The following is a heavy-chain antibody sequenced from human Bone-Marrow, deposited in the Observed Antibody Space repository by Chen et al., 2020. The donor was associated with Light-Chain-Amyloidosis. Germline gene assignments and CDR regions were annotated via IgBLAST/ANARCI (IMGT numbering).Heavy chain of an antibody. D-gene: IGHD2-21*02. J-gene: IGHJ4*02. CDR2: IFYSGST. Sequence: QVQLQESGPGLVKPSETLSLTCSVSETSIDAAYWAWIRQPPGKGLEWIGYIFYSGSTTYNPSLKSRVTMSVDTSTNQFSLKLMSLTTADTAVYYCARVQTVTALNYWGQGTMVTVSS. CDR1: ETSIDAAY. CDR3: ARVQTVTALNY. V-gene: IGHV4-59*01.